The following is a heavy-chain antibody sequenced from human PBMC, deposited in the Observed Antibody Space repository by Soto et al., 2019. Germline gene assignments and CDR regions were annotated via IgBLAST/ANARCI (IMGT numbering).Heavy chain of an antibody. CDR3: AGSTADTTLKASSF. D-gene: IGHD4-4*01. J-gene: IGHJ4*02. CDR2: VSLGGGA. Sequence: QVQLQESGPGLVKPSETLSLSCAVSGVSITSTDWWSWVRQPPGKGLQWIGEVSLGGGANYNPSLKSRVTISVDNSKNQFSLTSNPVTAADTAVYFCAGSTADTTLKASSFWGQGTLVTVSS. CDR1: GVSITSTDW. V-gene: IGHV4-4*02.